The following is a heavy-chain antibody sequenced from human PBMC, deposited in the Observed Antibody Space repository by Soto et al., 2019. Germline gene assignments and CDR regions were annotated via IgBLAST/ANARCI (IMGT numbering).Heavy chain of an antibody. J-gene: IGHJ5*02. Sequence: LRLSCAASGFTFSSYAMSWVRQAPGKGLEWVSAISGSAGLTYYADSVRGRFTISRDISKNILFLQMNNLRAEDSAIYYCARELPPDLWGQGTLVTVSS. CDR3: ARELPPDL. V-gene: IGHV3-23*01. CDR1: GFTFSSYA. D-gene: IGHD1-7*01. CDR2: ISGSAGLT.